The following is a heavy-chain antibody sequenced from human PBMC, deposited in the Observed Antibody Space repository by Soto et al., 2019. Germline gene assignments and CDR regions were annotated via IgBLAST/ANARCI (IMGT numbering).Heavy chain of an antibody. CDR2: INPNSGGT. J-gene: IGHJ4*02. Sequence: ASVKVSCKASGYTFTGYYMHWVRQAPGQGLEWMGWINPNSGGTNYAQKFQGWVTMTRDTSISTAYMELSRLRSDDTAVYYCAREGGSGDKDFDYWGQGPLVTVSS. V-gene: IGHV1-2*04. CDR3: AREGGSGDKDFDY. CDR1: GYTFTGYY. D-gene: IGHD1-26*01.